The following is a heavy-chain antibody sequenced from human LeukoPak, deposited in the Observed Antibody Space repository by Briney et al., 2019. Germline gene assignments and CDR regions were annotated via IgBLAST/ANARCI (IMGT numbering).Heavy chain of an antibody. CDR3: ARDDFWSGYSSLDY. D-gene: IGHD3-3*01. CDR2: INHSGST. Sequence: SETLSLNCAVYGGSFSGYYWSWIRQPPGKGLEWIGEINHSGSTNYNPSLKSRVTISVDTSKNQFSLKLSSVTAADTAVYYCARDDFWSGYSSLDYWGQGTLVTVSS. J-gene: IGHJ4*02. CDR1: GGSFSGYY. V-gene: IGHV4-34*01.